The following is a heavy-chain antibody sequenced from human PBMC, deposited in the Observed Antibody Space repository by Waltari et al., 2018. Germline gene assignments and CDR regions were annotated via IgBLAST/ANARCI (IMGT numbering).Heavy chain of an antibody. V-gene: IGHV3-23*01. J-gene: IGHJ4*02. CDR1: GSTFGCYG. CDR2: ISGRDSGGKT. D-gene: IGHD6-13*01. CDR3: AKAGYSSNWPNFDS. Sequence: VHLLQSGGGLVQPGGSLRVPCSASGSTFGCYGMTWGRQGPGKGLEWVSGISGRDSGGKTYYADSVEGRFTISRDNSRNTLYLQMNSLRAEDTAVYYCAKAGYSSNWPNFDSWGQGALVTVSS.